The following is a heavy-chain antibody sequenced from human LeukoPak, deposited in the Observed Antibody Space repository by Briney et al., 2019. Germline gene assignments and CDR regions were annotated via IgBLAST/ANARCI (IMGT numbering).Heavy chain of an antibody. V-gene: IGHV3-23*01. CDR2: ISGSGGST. CDR1: GFTFSSYG. CDR3: AKVPLIMYSSGWYYFDY. D-gene: IGHD6-19*01. J-gene: IGHJ4*02. Sequence: PGGSLRLSCAASGFTFSSYGMSWVRQAPGKGLEWVSAISGSGGSTYYADSVKGRFTISRDNSKNTLYLQMNSLRAEDTAVYYCAKVPLIMYSSGWYYFDYWGQGTLVTVSS.